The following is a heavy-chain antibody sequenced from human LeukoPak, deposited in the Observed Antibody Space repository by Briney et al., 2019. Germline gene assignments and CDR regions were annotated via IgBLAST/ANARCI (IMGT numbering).Heavy chain of an antibody. J-gene: IGHJ4*02. Sequence: SETLSLTCTVSGYSISSGYYWGWIRQPPGKGLEWIGSIYHSGSTYYNPSLKSRVTISVDTSKNQFSLKLSSVTAADTAVYYCARESDYYGSGSRGEYDYWGQGTLVTVSS. CDR2: IYHSGST. CDR1: GYSISSGYY. V-gene: IGHV4-38-2*02. D-gene: IGHD3-10*01. CDR3: ARESDYYGSGSRGEYDY.